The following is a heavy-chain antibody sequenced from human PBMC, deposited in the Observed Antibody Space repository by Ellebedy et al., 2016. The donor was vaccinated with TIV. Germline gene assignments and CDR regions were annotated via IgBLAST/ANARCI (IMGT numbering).Heavy chain of an antibody. CDR2: ISSSGVST. Sequence: GGSLRLSCAASGFTFRNFAMTWVRQAPGKGLEWVSSISSSGVSTDYAASVRGRFTISRDNSKNTLYLQMNSLRADDSAVYYCAKLDSSGYYYGRFDYWGQGTLVTVSS. CDR3: AKLDSSGYYYGRFDY. V-gene: IGHV3-23*01. J-gene: IGHJ4*02. CDR1: GFTFRNFA. D-gene: IGHD3-22*01.